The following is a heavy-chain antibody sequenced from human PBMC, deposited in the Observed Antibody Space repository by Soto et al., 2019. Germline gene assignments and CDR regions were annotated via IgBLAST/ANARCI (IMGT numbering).Heavy chain of an antibody. V-gene: IGHV4-59*01. CDR2: IYYSGRT. J-gene: IGHJ4*02. CDR1: GGSIRDYF. D-gene: IGHD4-17*01. Sequence: SETLSLTCTVSGGSIRDYFWTWIRQPPGKGLEWIGYIYYSGRTKYNPSLKSRVSISVDTSKNRFSLQLRSVTAADTAVYYCARVGGDDFGDSGGFDFWGQGTLVTVSS. CDR3: ARVGGDDFGDSGGFDF.